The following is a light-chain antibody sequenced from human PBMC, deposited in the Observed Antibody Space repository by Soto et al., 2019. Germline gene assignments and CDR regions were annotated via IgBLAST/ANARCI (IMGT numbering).Light chain of an antibody. CDR2: HAS. J-gene: IGKJ2*01. V-gene: IGKV3-11*01. CDR3: QQRSNWPPFT. Sequence: EIVLTQSPATLSLSPGERATLSCRASQSVSSYLAWYQQKPGQAPRLLIYHASNRATGIPARFSGSGSGTDFTLTISSLEPEDFAVYYCQQRSNWPPFTFGQGAQLEMK. CDR1: QSVSSY.